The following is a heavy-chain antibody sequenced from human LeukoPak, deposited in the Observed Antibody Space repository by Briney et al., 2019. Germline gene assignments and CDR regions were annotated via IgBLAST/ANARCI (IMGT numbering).Heavy chain of an antibody. Sequence: GGSLRLSCAASGFTFTNYWMIWVRQAPGKGLEWVANINEDGSKKYYLDSVKGRFTISRDNAKNSLYLQMSSLRADDTAVYYCATEGAYTTSSPPAYWGQGARVTVSS. CDR1: GFTFTNYW. CDR2: INEDGSKK. J-gene: IGHJ4*02. CDR3: ATEGAYTTSSPPAY. D-gene: IGHD3-16*01. V-gene: IGHV3-7*01.